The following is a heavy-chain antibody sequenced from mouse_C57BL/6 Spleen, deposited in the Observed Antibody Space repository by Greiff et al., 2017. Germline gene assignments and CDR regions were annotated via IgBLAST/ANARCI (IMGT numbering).Heavy chain of an antibody. CDR1: GYTFTSYW. Sequence: VQLQQSGAELVMPGASVKLSCKASGYTFTSYWMHWVKQRPGQGLEWIGEIDPSDSYTNYNQKFKGKSTLTVDKSSSTAYMQLSSLTSEDSAVYYCARSDYYGSSPHFDYWGQGTTLTVSS. V-gene: IGHV1-69*01. D-gene: IGHD1-1*01. J-gene: IGHJ2*01. CDR3: ARSDYYGSSPHFDY. CDR2: IDPSDSYT.